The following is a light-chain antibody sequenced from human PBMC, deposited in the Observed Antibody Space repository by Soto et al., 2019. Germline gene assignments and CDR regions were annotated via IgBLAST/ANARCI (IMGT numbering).Light chain of an antibody. J-gene: IGKJ1*01. CDR3: QHYKSYPWT. Sequence: DIQMTQSPSTMSASVGDRVTITCRASQSIASWLAWYQQKPGKAPKFLMYKASNLESGVPLRFSGSGSETEFTLTISSLQPDDFAIYYCQHYKSYPWTFGQGTKVEL. CDR1: QSIASW. CDR2: KAS. V-gene: IGKV1-5*03.